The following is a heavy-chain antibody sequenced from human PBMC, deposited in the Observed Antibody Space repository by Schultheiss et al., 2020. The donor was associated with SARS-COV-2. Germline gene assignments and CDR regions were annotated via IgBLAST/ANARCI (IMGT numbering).Heavy chain of an antibody. J-gene: IGHJ5*02. Sequence: SETLSLTCTVSGGSISSYYWSWIRQPAGKGLEWIGRIYTSGSTNYNPSLKSRVTMSVDTSKNQFSLKLSSVTAADTAVYYCARKGLGFVVVPAARRFWFDPWGQGTLVTVSS. CDR2: IYTSGST. D-gene: IGHD2-2*01. V-gene: IGHV4-4*07. CDR3: ARKGLGFVVVPAARRFWFDP. CDR1: GGSISSYY.